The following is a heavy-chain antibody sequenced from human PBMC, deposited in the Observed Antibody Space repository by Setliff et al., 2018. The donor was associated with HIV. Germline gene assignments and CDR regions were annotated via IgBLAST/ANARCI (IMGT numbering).Heavy chain of an antibody. Sequence: LSLTCAVYGGSFSNYYWSWIRQSPGEGLEWIGEINHGGSTNYNPSLKSRVTISVDTSKNQFSLKLSSVTAADTAVYYCARHESTVTSDFDYWGQGTLVTVSS. V-gene: IGHV4-34*01. CDR2: INHGGST. CDR1: GGSFSNYY. CDR3: ARHESTVTSDFDY. J-gene: IGHJ4*02. D-gene: IGHD4-17*01.